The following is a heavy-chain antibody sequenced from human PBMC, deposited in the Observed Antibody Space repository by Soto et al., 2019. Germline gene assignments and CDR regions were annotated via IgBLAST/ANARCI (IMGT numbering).Heavy chain of an antibody. Sequence: QVQLVQSGAEVKKPGASVKVSCKASGYTFTSYGISWVRQAPGQGLEWMGWISAYNGNTNYAQKLQGRVTMTTDTSTSAAYMDLRSLRYDDTAVYYCARDTLRGRWFGELWLDYWGQGTLVTVSS. D-gene: IGHD3-10*01. CDR1: GYTFTSYG. CDR2: ISAYNGNT. V-gene: IGHV1-18*04. J-gene: IGHJ4*02. CDR3: ARDTLRGRWFGELWLDY.